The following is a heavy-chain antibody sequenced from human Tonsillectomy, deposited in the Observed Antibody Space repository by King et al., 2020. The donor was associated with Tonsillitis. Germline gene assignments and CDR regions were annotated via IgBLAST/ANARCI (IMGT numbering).Heavy chain of an antibody. D-gene: IGHD2-2*01. CDR1: GFTVSSNY. Sequence: VQLVESGGGLIQPGGSLRLSCAASGFTVSSNYMSWVRQAPGKGLEWVSIFYSGGSTYYADSVKGRFTISRDTSKNTLYLQMDSLRAEDTAVYYCVREFCSSTSCKFDYWGQGTLVTVSS. CDR2: FYSGGST. J-gene: IGHJ4*02. CDR3: VREFCSSTSCKFDY. V-gene: IGHV3-53*01.